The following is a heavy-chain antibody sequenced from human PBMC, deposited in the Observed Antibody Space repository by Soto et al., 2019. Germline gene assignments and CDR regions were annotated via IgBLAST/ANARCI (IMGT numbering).Heavy chain of an antibody. V-gene: IGHV3-30*03. J-gene: IGHJ6*02. D-gene: IGHD3-10*01. CDR3: ASTARGVPTFNDAMDV. Sequence: QVQLVESGGGVVQPGTSLRLSCAASGFTFSSYGMHWVRQAPGKGLEWVAVISYDGTNKYYADYVEGRFTISRDNPKNTLYLQMNSLRAEDTDVYYCASTARGVPTFNDAMDVWGQGTTVTVSS. CDR2: ISYDGTNK. CDR1: GFTFSSYG.